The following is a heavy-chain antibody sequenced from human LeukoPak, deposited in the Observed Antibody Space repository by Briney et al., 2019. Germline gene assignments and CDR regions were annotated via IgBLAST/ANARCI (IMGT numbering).Heavy chain of an antibody. D-gene: IGHD5-24*01. CDR1: GYTFTSYA. Sequence: ASVKVSCKASGYTFTSYAMNWVRQAPGQGLEWMGWINTNTGNPTYAQGFTGRFVFSLDTSVGTAYLQISSLKAEDTAVYYCARESNVEMATMTLDYWGQGTLVTVSS. CDR3: ARESNVEMATMTLDY. CDR2: INTNTGNP. J-gene: IGHJ4*02. V-gene: IGHV7-4-1*02.